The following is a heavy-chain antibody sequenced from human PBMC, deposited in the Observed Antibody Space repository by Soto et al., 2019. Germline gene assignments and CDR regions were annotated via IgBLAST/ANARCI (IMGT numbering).Heavy chain of an antibody. J-gene: IGHJ5*02. CDR2: IYYIGAY. D-gene: IGHD1-7*01. V-gene: IGHV4-59*02. Sequence: SETLSLTCSVSGASVSSYYWSWVRQPPGKGLEWIGYIYYIGAYNYNPSLKSRVTISVDTSKNQFSLRLTSVTAADTAVYYCARTPETRDWLDPWGQGTLVTVSS. CDR3: ARTPETRDWLDP. CDR1: GASVSSYY.